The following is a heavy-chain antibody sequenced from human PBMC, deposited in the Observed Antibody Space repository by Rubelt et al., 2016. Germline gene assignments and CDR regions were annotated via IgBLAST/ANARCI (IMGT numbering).Heavy chain of an antibody. J-gene: IGHJ6*02. Sequence: QLQLQESGPGLVKPSETLSLTCTVSGGSISSRSYYWGWIRQPPGKGLEWIGSIYYSGSTYYNPSLKCRVTISVDTSKNQFSLKLSSVTAADTAVYYCARQGIVGTASYYYYGLDVWGQGTTVTVSS. V-gene: IGHV4-39*01. CDR1: GGSISSRSYY. D-gene: IGHD1-26*01. CDR2: IYYSGST. CDR3: ARQGIVGTASYYYYGLDV.